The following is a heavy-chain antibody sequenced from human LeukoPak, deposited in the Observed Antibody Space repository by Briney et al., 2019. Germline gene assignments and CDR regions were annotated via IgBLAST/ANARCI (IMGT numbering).Heavy chain of an antibody. V-gene: IGHV4-59*12. CDR1: GGSISSYY. CDR3: ARGSGVSSSWYGDWFDP. D-gene: IGHD6-13*01. J-gene: IGHJ5*02. Sequence: PSETLSLTCTVSGGSISSYYWSWIRQPPGKGLEWIGYIYYSGSTNYNPSLKSRVTISVDTSKNQFSLKLSSVTAADTAVYYCARGSGVSSSWYGDWFDPWGQGTLVTVSS. CDR2: IYYSGST.